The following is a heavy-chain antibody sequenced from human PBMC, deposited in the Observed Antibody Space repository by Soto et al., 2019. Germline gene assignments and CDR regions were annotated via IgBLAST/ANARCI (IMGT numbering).Heavy chain of an antibody. CDR2: IYYSGST. J-gene: IGHJ4*02. Sequence: QVQLQESGPGLVKPSQTLSLTCTVSGGSISSGGYYWSWIRQHPGKGLEWIGYIYYSGSTYYNPSLKSRVTISVATSKNQFSLKLSSVTAADTAVYYCAGRGYSYGYFDYWGQGTLVTVSS. V-gene: IGHV4-31*03. D-gene: IGHD5-18*01. CDR3: AGRGYSYGYFDY. CDR1: GGSISSGGYY.